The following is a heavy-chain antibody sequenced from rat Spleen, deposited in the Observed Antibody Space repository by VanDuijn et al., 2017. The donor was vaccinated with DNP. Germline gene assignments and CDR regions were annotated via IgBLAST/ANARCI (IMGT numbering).Heavy chain of an antibody. Sequence: EVQLQESGPGLVKPSQSLSLTCSVTGYSITSNYGGWIRKFPGNKMEWIGHISYSGSTTYNPSLKSQISITRDTSKNQFFLHLNSVTTEXTATXYCARWVWYXXYWGQGVMVTVSS. CDR2: ISYSGST. V-gene: IGHV3-1*01. CDR1: GYSITSNY. CDR3: ARWVWYXXY. J-gene: IGHJ2*01.